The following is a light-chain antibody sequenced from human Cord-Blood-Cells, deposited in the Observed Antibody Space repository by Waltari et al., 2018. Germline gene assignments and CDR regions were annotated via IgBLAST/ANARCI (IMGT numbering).Light chain of an antibody. V-gene: IGKV1-8*01. CDR2: AAY. Sequence: AIRMTQSPSSFSASTGDRVTITRRASQGISIYLAWDQQKPGKAPKLLIYAAYTLQSGVPSRFSGSGSGTDFTLTISCLQSEDFATYYCQQYYSYPLTFGGGTKVEIK. CDR1: QGISIY. J-gene: IGKJ4*01. CDR3: QQYYSYPLT.